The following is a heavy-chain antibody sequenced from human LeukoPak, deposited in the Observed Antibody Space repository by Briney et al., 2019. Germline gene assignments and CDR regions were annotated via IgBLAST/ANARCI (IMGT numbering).Heavy chain of an antibody. CDR3: ARVAWGLDY. D-gene: IGHD3-16*01. V-gene: IGHV3-21*01. CDR2: ISSRSSYI. Sequence: GGSLRLSCAASGFTFSSYSMNWVRPAQGKGLGWVSSISSRSSYIYYADSVKGRFTTSRDNATNSLYLQMNSLKPEDTAVYYCARVAWGLDYWGQGTLVTVSS. CDR1: GFTFSSYS. J-gene: IGHJ4*02.